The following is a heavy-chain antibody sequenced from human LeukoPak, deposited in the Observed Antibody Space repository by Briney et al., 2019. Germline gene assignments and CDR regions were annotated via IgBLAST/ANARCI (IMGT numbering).Heavy chain of an antibody. V-gene: IGHV1-69*05. CDR3: ARGWSDGIAVAGQFDY. CDR1: GGTFSSYA. CDR2: IIPIFGTA. D-gene: IGHD6-19*01. Sequence: SVKVSCKASGGTFSSYAISWVRQAPGQGLEWMGGIIPIFGTANYAQKFQGRVTITTDESTSTAYMELSSLRSEDTTVYYCARGWSDGIAVAGQFDYWGQGTLVTVSS. J-gene: IGHJ4*02.